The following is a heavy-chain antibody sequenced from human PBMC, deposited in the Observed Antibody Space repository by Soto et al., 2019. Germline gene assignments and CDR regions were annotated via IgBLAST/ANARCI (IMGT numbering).Heavy chain of an antibody. D-gene: IGHD7-27*01. CDR2: IYWDDDK. CDR1: GFSLSTSVVG. CDR3: AHRGASGRARRFDY. J-gene: IGHJ4*02. Sequence: QITLKESGPTLVKPTQTITMTCTFSGFSLSTSVVGVGWIRQPPGKALEWLALIYWDDDKRYSPSLKSRLTITKDTSKNQVVLTMTNMDPVDTATYYCAHRGASGRARRFDYWGQGTLVTVSS. V-gene: IGHV2-5*02.